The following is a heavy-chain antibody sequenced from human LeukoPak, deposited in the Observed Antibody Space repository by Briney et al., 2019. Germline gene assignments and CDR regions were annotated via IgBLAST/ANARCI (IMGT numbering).Heavy chain of an antibody. Sequence: SETLSLTCTVSGGSISSGDYYWSWIRQPPGKGLEWIVYIYYSGSTYYNPSLKSRIIMSVDTSKNQFSLRLSSLTAADTAVYYCARVGYTSSWYSAFDYWGQGTLVTVSS. V-gene: IGHV4-30-4*01. CDR3: ARVGYTSSWYSAFDY. CDR2: IYYSGST. D-gene: IGHD6-13*01. CDR1: GGSISSGDYY. J-gene: IGHJ4*02.